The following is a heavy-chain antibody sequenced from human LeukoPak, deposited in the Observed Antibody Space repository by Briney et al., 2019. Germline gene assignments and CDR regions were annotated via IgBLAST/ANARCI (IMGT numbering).Heavy chain of an antibody. CDR3: ARAMDDYVWGSPGDY. J-gene: IGHJ4*02. Sequence: PGGSLRLSCAASGFTFSSYAMHWVRQAPGKGLEWVAVISYDGSNKYYADSVKGRFTISRDNSKNTLYLQMNSLRAEDTAVYYCARAMDDYVWGSPGDYWGQGTLVTVSS. V-gene: IGHV3-30-3*01. CDR1: GFTFSSYA. D-gene: IGHD3-16*01. CDR2: ISYDGSNK.